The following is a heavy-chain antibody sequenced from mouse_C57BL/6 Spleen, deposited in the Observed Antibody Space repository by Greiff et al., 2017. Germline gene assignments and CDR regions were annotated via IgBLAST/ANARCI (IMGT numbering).Heavy chain of an antibody. V-gene: IGHV1-26*01. J-gene: IGHJ2*01. D-gene: IGHD1-1*01. CDR2: INPNNGGT. CDR3: ARSDYGSWDY. CDR1: GYTFTDYY. Sequence: VQLQQSGPELVKPGASVKISCKASGYTFTDYYMNWVKQSHGKSLEWIGDINPNNGGTRYNQKFKGKATLTVDKSSSTAYMEHRRLTSEDSAVYYCARSDYGSWDYWGQGPTLTVSS.